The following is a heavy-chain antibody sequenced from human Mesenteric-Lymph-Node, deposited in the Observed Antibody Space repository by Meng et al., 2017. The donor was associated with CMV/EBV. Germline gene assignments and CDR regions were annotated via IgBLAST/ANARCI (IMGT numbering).Heavy chain of an antibody. CDR2: FDPEEGET. CDR1: GYTLTKLP. J-gene: IGHJ4*02. CDR3: ATGITPAPGTGYYYDY. V-gene: IGHV1-24*01. Sequence: SGYTLTKLPMHWVRQAPGKGLEWMGGFDPEEGETIYAQKFQGRVIMTEDTSTDTAYMDLSSLRSEDTAVYYCATGITPAPGTGYYYDYWGQGSLVTVSS. D-gene: IGHD6-13*01.